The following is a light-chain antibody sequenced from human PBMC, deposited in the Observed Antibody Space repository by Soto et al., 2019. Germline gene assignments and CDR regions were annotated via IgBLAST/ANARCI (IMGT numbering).Light chain of an antibody. CDR2: EVS. Sequence: QSALTQPTSVSGSPGQSITISCTGTSSDVGSYNLVSWYQQHPNKAPKLMIYEVSKRPSGVSSRLSGSQSGNTASLTLSGLQAEDEADYYCCSYAPTSTWVFGGGTKLTVL. V-gene: IGLV2-23*02. CDR3: CSYAPTSTWV. J-gene: IGLJ3*02. CDR1: SSDVGSYNL.